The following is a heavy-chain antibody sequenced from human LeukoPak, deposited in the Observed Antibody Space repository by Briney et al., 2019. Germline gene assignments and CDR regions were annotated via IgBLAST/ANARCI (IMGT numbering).Heavy chain of an antibody. CDR3: VSFYGTY. Sequence: GGSLRLSCAASGNYWMHWVRQVPRKGLVWVSHINSDGSWTSYADSVKGRFTISKDNAKNTVYLQMNSLRAEDTAVYYCVSFYGTYWGRGTLVTVSS. D-gene: IGHD2/OR15-2a*01. V-gene: IGHV3-74*01. CDR2: INSDGSWT. CDR1: GNYW. J-gene: IGHJ4*02.